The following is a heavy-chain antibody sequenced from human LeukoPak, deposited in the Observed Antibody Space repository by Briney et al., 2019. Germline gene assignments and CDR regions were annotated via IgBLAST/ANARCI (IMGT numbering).Heavy chain of an antibody. CDR3: AKGPGSKAAGTGGFDY. CDR2: ISGSGGST. J-gene: IGHJ4*02. CDR1: GFTISSYA. D-gene: IGHD6-13*01. V-gene: IGHV3-23*01. Sequence: GGSLRLSCAASGFTISSYAMSWVRPAPGKGLEWVSAISGSGGSTYYADSVKGRFTISTDNSKNTLYLQMNSLRAEDTAVYYCAKGPGSKAAGTGGFDYWGQGTLVTVSS.